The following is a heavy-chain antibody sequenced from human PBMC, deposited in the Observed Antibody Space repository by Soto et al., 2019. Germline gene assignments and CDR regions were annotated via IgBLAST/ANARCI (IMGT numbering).Heavy chain of an antibody. Sequence: PSETLSLTCGVYRGSFSGFYWTWVRQTPGKGLEWIGEINHSGSTNYNPSLKNRVTISVDRSTNYFSLRMTSVTAADAAVYYCASGRGYVHGYNFYGLDVWGQGTTVTVSS. CDR2: INHSGST. CDR1: RGSFSGFY. J-gene: IGHJ6*02. V-gene: IGHV4-34*01. CDR3: ASGRGYVHGYNFYGLDV. D-gene: IGHD5-12*01.